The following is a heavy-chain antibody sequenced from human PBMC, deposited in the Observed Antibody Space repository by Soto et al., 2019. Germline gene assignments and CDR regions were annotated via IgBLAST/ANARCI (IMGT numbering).Heavy chain of an antibody. CDR2: LHPNSGDT. D-gene: IGHD6-19*01. CDR1: GYTFSSYD. CDR3: ATSGVGCYLY. V-gene: IGHV1-8*01. J-gene: IGHJ4*02. Sequence: QVQLVQSGAEVKKPGASVKVSCKASGYTFSSYDINWVRQATGQGLEWMGWLHPNSGDTGYAQKFQGRVTLPRNTSIDTAYIDLSSLTSDDTAVYYCATSGVGCYLYWGKGTLVTVSS.